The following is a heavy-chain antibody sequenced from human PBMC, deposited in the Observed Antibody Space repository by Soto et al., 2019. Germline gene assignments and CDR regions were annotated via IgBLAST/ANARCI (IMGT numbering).Heavy chain of an antibody. V-gene: IGHV3-30*18. D-gene: IGHD3-9*01. CDR3: AKEGSDYDILTGSGYYGMDV. CDR2: ISYDGSNK. Sequence: QVQLVESGGGVVQPGRSLRLSCAASGFPFSSYGMHWVRQAPGKGLEWVAVISYDGSNKYYADSVKGRFTISRDNSKNTLYLQMNSLRAEDTAVYYCAKEGSDYDILTGSGYYGMDVWGQGTTVTVSS. J-gene: IGHJ6*02. CDR1: GFPFSSYG.